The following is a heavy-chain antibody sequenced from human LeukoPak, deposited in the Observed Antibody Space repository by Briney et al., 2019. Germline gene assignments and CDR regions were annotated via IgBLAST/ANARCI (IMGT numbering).Heavy chain of an antibody. CDR1: GGSISSYY. CDR2: IYYSGST. Sequence: SSETLSLTCTVSGGSISSYYWSWIRQPPGKGLEWIGYIYYSGSTNYNPSLKSRVTISVDTSKNRFSLKLSSVTAADTAVYYCARAERWVVVVITAKTPPLAWSQGTLVTVSS. J-gene: IGHJ4*02. V-gene: IGHV4-59*01. CDR3: ARAERWVVVVITAKTPPLA. D-gene: IGHD3-22*01.